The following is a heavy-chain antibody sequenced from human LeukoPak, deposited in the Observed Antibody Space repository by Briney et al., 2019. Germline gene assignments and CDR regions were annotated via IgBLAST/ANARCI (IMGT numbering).Heavy chain of an antibody. CDR2: IKSDGRT. Sequence: GGSLRLSCAAAGFTFSNYWMHWVRQATGKGLVWVSRIKSDGRTNYADSVKGRFTISRDNAKNTVSLQMNSLRAEDTGVYYCARAPSEIGGYYPEYFRHWGQGTLVTFSS. D-gene: IGHD3-22*01. V-gene: IGHV3-74*01. CDR1: GFTFSNYW. J-gene: IGHJ1*01. CDR3: ARAPSEIGGYYPEYFRH.